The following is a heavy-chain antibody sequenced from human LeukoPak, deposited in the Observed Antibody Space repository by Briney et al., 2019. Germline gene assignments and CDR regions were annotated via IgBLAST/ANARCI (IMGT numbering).Heavy chain of an antibody. CDR2: LSGSGRNT. Sequence: PGGSLRLSCAASGFTFNDFAMNWVRQAPGEGLEWVSSLSGSGRNTYYADSVKGRFTISRDNSKNTLYLQMNSLRAEDTAVYYCAKDAVAGNNYYYYYYMDVWGKGTTVTVSS. J-gene: IGHJ6*03. D-gene: IGHD6-19*01. CDR3: AKDAVAGNNYYYYYYMDV. CDR1: GFTFNDFA. V-gene: IGHV3-23*01.